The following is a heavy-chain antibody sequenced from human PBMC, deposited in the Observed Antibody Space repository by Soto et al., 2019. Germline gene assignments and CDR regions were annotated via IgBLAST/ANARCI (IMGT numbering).Heavy chain of an antibody. J-gene: IGHJ3*02. D-gene: IGHD4-17*01. CDR1: GFTFSTYA. Sequence: GGSLRLSCAASGFTFSTYAMKWVRQAPGKGLEWVSAISKTGVSTYYAESVRGRFTISRDNSINTLYLQMSGLRTEDTAVYYCAHPRGYGVFDAVDIWGQGTMVTVSS. V-gene: IGHV3-23*01. CDR3: AHPRGYGVFDAVDI. CDR2: ISKTGVST.